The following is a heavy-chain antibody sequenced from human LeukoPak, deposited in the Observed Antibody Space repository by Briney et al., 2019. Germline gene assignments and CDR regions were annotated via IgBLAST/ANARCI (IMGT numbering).Heavy chain of an antibody. D-gene: IGHD5-18*01. Sequence: ASVKVSCEASGYTFTGYYMHWVRQAPGQGLEWMGWINPNSGGTNYAQKFQGRVTMTRDTSISTAYMELSRLRSDDTAVYYCAREPVDTAMVTLYYFDYWGQGTLVTVSS. CDR1: GYTFTGYY. V-gene: IGHV1-2*02. CDR3: AREPVDTAMVTLYYFDY. J-gene: IGHJ4*02. CDR2: INPNSGGT.